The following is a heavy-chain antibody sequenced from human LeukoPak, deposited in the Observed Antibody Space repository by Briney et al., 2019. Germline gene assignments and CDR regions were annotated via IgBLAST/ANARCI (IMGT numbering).Heavy chain of an antibody. CDR1: GYTFTSYG. D-gene: IGHD3-9*01. Sequence: ASVKVSCKASGYTFTSYGISWVRQAPGQGLEWMGWISAYNGNTNYAQKLQGRVTMTTDTSTSTAYMELRSLRSDDTAVYYCARDIYYDILTGHRYWFDPWGQGTLVTVSS. J-gene: IGHJ5*02. CDR3: ARDIYYDILTGHRYWFDP. CDR2: ISAYNGNT. V-gene: IGHV1-18*01.